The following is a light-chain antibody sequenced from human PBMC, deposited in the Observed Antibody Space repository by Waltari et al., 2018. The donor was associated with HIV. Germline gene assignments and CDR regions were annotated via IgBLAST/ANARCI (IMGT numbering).Light chain of an antibody. CDR3: SSYTTSSTVV. CDR2: EVN. V-gene: IGLV2-14*01. Sequence: QSALTQPASVSGSPGQSITISCPATSSDVGDSKYVSWYQPSPGKAPKLMIYEVNNRPSGVSNRFSGSKSGHTASLTISGLQTEDEGDYYCSSYTTSSTVVFGGGTKLTVL. J-gene: IGLJ3*02. CDR1: SSDVGDSKY.